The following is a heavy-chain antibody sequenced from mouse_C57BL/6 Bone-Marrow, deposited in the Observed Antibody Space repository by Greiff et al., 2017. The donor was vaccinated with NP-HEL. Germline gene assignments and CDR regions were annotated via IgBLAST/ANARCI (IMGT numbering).Heavy chain of an antibody. CDR2: INPNNGGT. CDR3: ARLYYDYDGYAMDY. Sequence: EVQLVESGPELVKPGASVKIPCKASGYTFTDYNMDWVKQSHGKSLEWIGDINPNNGGTIYNQKFKGKATLTVDKSSSTAYMELRSLTSEDTAVYYCARLYYDYDGYAMDYWGQGTSVTVSS. CDR1: GYTFTDYN. D-gene: IGHD2-4*01. V-gene: IGHV1-18*01. J-gene: IGHJ4*01.